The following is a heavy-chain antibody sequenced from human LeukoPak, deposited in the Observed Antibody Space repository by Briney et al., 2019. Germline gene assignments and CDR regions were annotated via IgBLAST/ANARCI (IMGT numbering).Heavy chain of an antibody. CDR1: GLTFSSYG. V-gene: IGHV3-30*02. J-gene: IGHJ4*02. CDR2: IRIDGSNK. Sequence: GGSLRLSCAPSGLTFSSYGMHWGRRAPGKGLGGVAFIRIDGSNKYYADSVKGRFPISRDHSKNTLYLQMNSLRAEDTAVYYCATFPSGSYSAYWGQGTLVTVSS. CDR3: ATFPSGSYSAY. D-gene: IGHD1-26*01.